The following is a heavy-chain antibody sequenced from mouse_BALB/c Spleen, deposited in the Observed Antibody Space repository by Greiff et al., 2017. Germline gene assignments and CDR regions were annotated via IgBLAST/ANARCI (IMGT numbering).Heavy chain of an antibody. CDR2: ISSGGSYT. Sequence: EVQLMESGGDLVKPGGSLKLSCAASGFTFSSYGMSWVRQTPDKRLEWVATISSGGSYTYYPDSVKGRFTISRDNAKNTQYLQMSSLKSEDTAMYCCARLDRDMDYWGQGTAVTVSS. V-gene: IGHV5-6*01. CDR1: GFTFSSYG. D-gene: IGHD2-14*01. CDR3: ARLDRDMDY. J-gene: IGHJ4*01.